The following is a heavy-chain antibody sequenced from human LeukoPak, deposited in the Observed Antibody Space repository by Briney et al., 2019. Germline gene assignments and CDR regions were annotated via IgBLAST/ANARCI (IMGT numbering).Heavy chain of an antibody. CDR1: AFTFDDYA. J-gene: IGHJ4*02. V-gene: IGHV3-9*01. Sequence: GGSLRLSCAASAFTFDDYAMHWVRQAPGKGLEWVSGISWNSGSIGYADSVKGRFTISRDNAKNSLYLQMNSLRAEDTALYYCAKDINSVGATGFFDYWGQGTLVTVSS. D-gene: IGHD1-26*01. CDR2: ISWNSGSI. CDR3: AKDINSVGATGFFDY.